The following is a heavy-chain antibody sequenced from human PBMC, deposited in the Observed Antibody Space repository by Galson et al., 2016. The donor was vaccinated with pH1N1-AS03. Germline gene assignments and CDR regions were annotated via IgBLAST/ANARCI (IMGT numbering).Heavy chain of an antibody. CDR3: ARRSTFGYTNNAYWFDP. J-gene: IGHJ5*02. D-gene: IGHD2-2*02. CDR2: IYAADSEI. Sequence: QSGAEVKKPGESLKISCKGSGYRFPSYWIAWVRQRPGKGLEWMGIIYAADSEIRYSPSFQGQVTISVDKSISTAYLQWSSLKASDTAMYYCARRSTFGYTNNAYWFDPWGQGTLVTVSS. V-gene: IGHV5-51*01. CDR1: GYRFPSYW.